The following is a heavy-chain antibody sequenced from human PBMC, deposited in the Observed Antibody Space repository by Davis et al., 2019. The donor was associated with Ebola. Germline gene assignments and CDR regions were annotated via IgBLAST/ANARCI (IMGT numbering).Heavy chain of an antibody. Sequence: GESLKISCAASGFTFSSYGMHWVRQAPGKGLEWVAVIWDDGSNKYYADSVKGRFTISRDNSKNTLYLQMNSLRAEDTAVYYCAREGVPYYYYYGMDVWGQGTTVTVSS. CDR1: GFTFSSYG. D-gene: IGHD4/OR15-4a*01. J-gene: IGHJ6*02. CDR3: AREGVPYYYYYGMDV. CDR2: IWDDGSNK. V-gene: IGHV3-33*01.